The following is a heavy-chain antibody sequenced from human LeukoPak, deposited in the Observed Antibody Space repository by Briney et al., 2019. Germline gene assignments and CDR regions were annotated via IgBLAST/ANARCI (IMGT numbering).Heavy chain of an antibody. CDR3: VRDMFGGRDY. J-gene: IGHJ4*02. D-gene: IGHD3-10*02. CDR1: GFTFSSYW. V-gene: IGHV3-74*01. CDR2: IDEFGSVT. Sequence: GGSLRLSCAASGFTFSSYWMHWVRQVPGKGLAWVSRIDEFGSVTNSADSVQGRFSISRDNAKNALYLQMNSLRAEDTAVYDCVRDMFGGRDYWGQGTLVTVSS.